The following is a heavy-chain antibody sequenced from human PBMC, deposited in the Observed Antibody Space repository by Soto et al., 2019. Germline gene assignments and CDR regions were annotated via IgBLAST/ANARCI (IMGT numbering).Heavy chain of an antibody. CDR3: ARHPLLRFGELLGYFDY. CDR1: GGSISSSSYY. CDR2: IYYSGST. Sequence: QLQLQESGPGLVKPSETLSLTCTVSGGSISSSSYYWGWIRQPPGKGLEWIGSIYYSGSTYYNPSLKSRVTISVDTSKNQFSLKLSSVTAADTAVYYCARHPLLRFGELLGYFDYWGQGTLVTVSS. D-gene: IGHD3-10*01. J-gene: IGHJ4*02. V-gene: IGHV4-39*01.